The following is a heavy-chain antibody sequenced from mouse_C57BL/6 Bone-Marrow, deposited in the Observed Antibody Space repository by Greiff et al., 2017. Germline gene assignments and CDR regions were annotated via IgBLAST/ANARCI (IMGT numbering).Heavy chain of an antibody. Sequence: QVQLQQPGAELVRPGSSVKLSCKASGYTFTSYWMHWVKQRPIQGLEWIGNIDPSDSDTHYNQKFKDKATLTVDKSSSTAYMQLSSLTSEDSAVFYSASCPVFYGSRCWYVDVWGTGTTVTVSS. CDR1: GYTFTSYW. CDR3: ASCPVFYGSRCWYVDV. J-gene: IGHJ1*03. V-gene: IGHV1-52*01. D-gene: IGHD1-1*01. CDR2: IDPSDSDT.